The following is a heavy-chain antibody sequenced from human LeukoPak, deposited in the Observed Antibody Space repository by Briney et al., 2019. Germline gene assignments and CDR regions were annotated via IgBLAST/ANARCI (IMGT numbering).Heavy chain of an antibody. Sequence: SETLSLTCTVSGGSISSYYWSWIRQPPGKGLEWIGRIYTSGSTNYNPSLKSRVTISADTSKKQFSLKLSSVTAADTAVYYCAREGATGGTYNWFDPWGQGTLVTVSS. CDR3: AREGATGGTYNWFDP. CDR1: GGSISSYY. D-gene: IGHD1-1*01. V-gene: IGHV4-4*08. J-gene: IGHJ5*02. CDR2: IYTSGST.